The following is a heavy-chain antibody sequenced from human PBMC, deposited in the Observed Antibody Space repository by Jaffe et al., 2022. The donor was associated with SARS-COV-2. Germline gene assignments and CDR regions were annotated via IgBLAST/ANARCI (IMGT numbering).Heavy chain of an antibody. CDR2: ISYDGSNK. J-gene: IGHJ6*02. CDR3: AKDLGSSFTDYYYGMDV. Sequence: QVQLVESGGGVVQPGRSLRLSCAASGFTFSSYGMHWVRQAPGKGLEWVAVISYDGSNKYYADSVKGRFTISRDNSKNTLYLQMNSLRAEDTAVYYCAKDLGSSFTDYYYGMDVWGQGTTVTVSS. CDR1: GFTFSSYG. V-gene: IGHV3-30*18. D-gene: IGHD6-13*01.